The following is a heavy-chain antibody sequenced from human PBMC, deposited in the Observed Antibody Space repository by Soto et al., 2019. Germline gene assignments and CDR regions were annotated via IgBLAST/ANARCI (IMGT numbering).Heavy chain of an antibody. CDR1: GGSISSYY. J-gene: IGHJ5*02. V-gene: IGHV4-59*01. Sequence: SETLSLTCTVSGGSISSYYWSWIRQPPGKGLEWIGYIYYSGSTNYNPSLKSRVTISVDTSKNQFSLKLSSVTAADTAVYYCARYYDSSGYYYPNWFDPWGQGTLVTVSS. CDR2: IYYSGST. D-gene: IGHD3-22*01. CDR3: ARYYDSSGYYYPNWFDP.